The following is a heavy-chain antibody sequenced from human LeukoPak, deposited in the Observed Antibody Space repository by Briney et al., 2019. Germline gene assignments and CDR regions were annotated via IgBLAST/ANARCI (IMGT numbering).Heavy chain of an antibody. Sequence: GGSLRLSCAASGFTVSSNYMSWVRQAPGKGLEWVSVIYSGGSTYYADSVKGRFTISRDNAKNSLYLQMNSLRAEDTAVYYCARGRFWSGYYISTFYYYMDVWGTGTTVTVSS. V-gene: IGHV3-53*01. D-gene: IGHD3-3*01. CDR1: GFTVSSNY. CDR2: IYSGGST. CDR3: ARGRFWSGYYISTFYYYMDV. J-gene: IGHJ6*03.